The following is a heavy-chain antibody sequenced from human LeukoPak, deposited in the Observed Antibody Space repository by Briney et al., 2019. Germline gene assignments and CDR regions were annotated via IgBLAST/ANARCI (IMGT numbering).Heavy chain of an antibody. V-gene: IGHV1-46*01. CDR2: INPSGGST. CDR3: ARDPSSNYYDSSGSLDY. Sequence: GASVKVSCKASGYTFTSYYMHWVRQAPGQGLEWTGIINPSGGSTSYAQKFQGRVTMTRDMSTSTVYMELSSLRSEDTAVYYCARDPSSNYYDSSGSLDYWGQGTLATVSS. J-gene: IGHJ4*02. CDR1: GYTFTSYY. D-gene: IGHD3-22*01.